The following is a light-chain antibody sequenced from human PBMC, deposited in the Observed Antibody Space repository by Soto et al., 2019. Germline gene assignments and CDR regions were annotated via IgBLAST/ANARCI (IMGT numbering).Light chain of an antibody. Sequence: DIQMTQSPSSLSASVGDRVTITCRASQSISTYVSWYQHRPGKAPKLLIYSASTLQSAVAPRFSGSGSGTDFTLTISSLQPEDFATYYCQQSFNTLTFGGGTKVEIE. CDR2: SAS. CDR3: QQSFNTLT. J-gene: IGKJ4*01. CDR1: QSISTY. V-gene: IGKV1-39*01.